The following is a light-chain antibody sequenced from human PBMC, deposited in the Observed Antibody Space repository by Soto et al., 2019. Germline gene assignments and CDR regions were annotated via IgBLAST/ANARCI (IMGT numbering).Light chain of an antibody. CDR2: TTS. Sequence: DIQMTQSPSSLSASVGDRVTITCRVSQTIDKYLNWYQEKPGKAPKLLIYTTSTLQSEVPSRFSGSGSETAFTLTISSLQPEDFAVYYCHQRQYWPPITFGQGTRLEIK. CDR1: QTIDKY. CDR3: HQRQYWPPIT. J-gene: IGKJ5*01. V-gene: IGKV1-39*01.